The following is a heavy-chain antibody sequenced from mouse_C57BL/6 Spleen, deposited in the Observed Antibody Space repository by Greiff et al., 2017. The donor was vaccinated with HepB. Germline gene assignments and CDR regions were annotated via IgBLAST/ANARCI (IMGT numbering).Heavy chain of an antibody. Sequence: EVQVVESGGGLVKPGGSLKLSCAASGFTFSDYGMHWVRQAPEKGLEWVAYISSGSSTIYYADTVKGRFTISRDNAKNTLFLQMTSLRSEDTAMYYCAKGDDGYYVDYAMDYWGQGTSVTVSS. CDR3: AKGDDGYYVDYAMDY. D-gene: IGHD2-3*01. J-gene: IGHJ4*01. CDR1: GFTFSDYG. CDR2: ISSGSSTI. V-gene: IGHV5-17*01.